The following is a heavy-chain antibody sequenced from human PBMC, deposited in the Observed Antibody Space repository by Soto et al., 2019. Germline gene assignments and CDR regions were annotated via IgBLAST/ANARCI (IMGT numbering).Heavy chain of an antibody. CDR3: ARGGYCSGGSCYYYYYGMDV. V-gene: IGHV1-2*04. D-gene: IGHD2-15*01. CDR1: GYTFTGYY. Sequence: ASVKVSCKASGYTFTGYYMHWVRQAPGQGLEWMGWINPNSGGTNYAQKFQGWVTTTRDTSISTAYMELSRLRSDDTAVYYCARGGYCSGGSCYYYYYGMDVWGQGTTVTVSS. CDR2: INPNSGGT. J-gene: IGHJ6*02.